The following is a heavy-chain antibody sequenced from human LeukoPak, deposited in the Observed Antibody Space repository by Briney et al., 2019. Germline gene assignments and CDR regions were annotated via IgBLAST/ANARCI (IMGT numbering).Heavy chain of an antibody. CDR1: GGSISSGDYY. V-gene: IGHV4-30-4*08. CDR2: IYYSGST. Sequence: SETLSLTCTVFGGSISSGDYYWSWIRQPPGKGLEWIGYIYYSGSTYYNPSLKSRVTISVDTSKNQFSLKLSSVTAVDTAVYYCARDGNHNWFDPWGQGTLVTVSS. J-gene: IGHJ5*02. D-gene: IGHD4-23*01. CDR3: ARDGNHNWFDP.